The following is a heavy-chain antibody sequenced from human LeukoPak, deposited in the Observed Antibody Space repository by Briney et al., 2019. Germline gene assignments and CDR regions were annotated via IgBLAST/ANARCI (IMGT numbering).Heavy chain of an antibody. CDR3: ARGHSSGWYVVY. CDR2: IYTSGST. Sequence: SETLSLTCTVSGGSISSYYWSWIRQTAGKGLEWIGRIYTSGSTNYNPSLKSRLTMSVDTSKNQFSLKLSSVTAADTAVYYCARGHSSGWYVVYWGQGTLVTVSS. J-gene: IGHJ4*02. V-gene: IGHV4-4*07. CDR1: GGSISSYY. D-gene: IGHD6-19*01.